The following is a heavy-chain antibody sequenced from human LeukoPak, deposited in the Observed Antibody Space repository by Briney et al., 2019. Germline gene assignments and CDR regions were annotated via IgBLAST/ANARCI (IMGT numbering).Heavy chain of an antibody. D-gene: IGHD3-22*01. Sequence: GGSPRLSCAASGFTVGSNYMSWVRQAPGRGLEWVSVMYSGGSTYYADSVKGRFTISRDNSKNTLYLQMNSLRAEDTAVYYCAKVREGGYYDSSGYNYYFDYWGQGTLVTVSS. CDR3: AKVREGGYYDSSGYNYYFDY. V-gene: IGHV3-66*01. J-gene: IGHJ4*02. CDR1: GFTVGSNY. CDR2: MYSGGST.